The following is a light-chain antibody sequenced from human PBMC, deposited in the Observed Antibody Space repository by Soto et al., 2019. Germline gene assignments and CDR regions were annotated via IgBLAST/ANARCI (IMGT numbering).Light chain of an antibody. V-gene: IGLV2-8*01. J-gene: IGLJ3*02. Sequence: QSVLTQPPSASGSPGQSVTISCTGTKNDIGVYDFVSWYQHHPGKAPRLIIYEVVQRPSGVPDRFSGSKSGNTASLTVSGLQAADEADYYCTSYTNRGGLWVFGGGTKLTVL. CDR1: KNDIGVYDF. CDR3: TSYTNRGGLWV. CDR2: EVV.